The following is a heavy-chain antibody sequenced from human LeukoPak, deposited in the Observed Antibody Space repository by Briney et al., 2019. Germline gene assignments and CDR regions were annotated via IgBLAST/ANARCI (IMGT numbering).Heavy chain of an antibody. D-gene: IGHD6-19*01. CDR3: AKVSDPYSSGWHYYFDY. Sequence: GGSLRLSCAASGFTFSSYGMHWVRQAPGKGLEWVAFIRYDGSNKYYADSVKGRFTISRDNSKNTLYLQMNSLRAEDTAVYYCAKVSDPYSSGWHYYFDYWGQGTLVIVSS. J-gene: IGHJ4*02. V-gene: IGHV3-30*02. CDR2: IRYDGSNK. CDR1: GFTFSSYG.